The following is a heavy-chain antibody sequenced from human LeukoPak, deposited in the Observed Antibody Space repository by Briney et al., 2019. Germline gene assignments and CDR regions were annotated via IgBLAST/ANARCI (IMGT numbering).Heavy chain of an antibody. CDR1: GFTFSSYS. CDR2: ISSSSSYI. Sequence: GGSLRLSCAASGFTFSSYSMNWVRQAPGKGLEWGSSISSSSSYIYYADSVKGRFNLSSDNAKNSLYLQMNSLRAEDTAVYYCARDKMVRGVIGAPMDLWGRGTLVTVSS. V-gene: IGHV3-21*01. CDR3: ARDKMVRGVIGAPMDL. J-gene: IGHJ2*01. D-gene: IGHD3-10*01.